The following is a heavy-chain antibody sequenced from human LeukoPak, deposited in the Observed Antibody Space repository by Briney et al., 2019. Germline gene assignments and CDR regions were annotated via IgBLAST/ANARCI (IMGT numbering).Heavy chain of an antibody. D-gene: IGHD3-3*01. CDR2: TYYTSKWYN. V-gene: IGHV6-1*01. Sequence: SQTLSLTCAISGDSVSSNRAAWNWFRRSPSRGLEWLGRTYYTSKWYNDYAVSVKSRITVNPDTSKNQFSLHLNSVTPEDTAVYYCARQGFRRFDPWGQGTLVTVSS. CDR3: ARQGFRRFDP. J-gene: IGHJ5*02. CDR1: GDSVSSNRAA.